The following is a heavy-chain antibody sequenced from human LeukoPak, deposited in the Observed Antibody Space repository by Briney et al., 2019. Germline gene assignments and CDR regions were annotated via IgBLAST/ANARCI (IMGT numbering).Heavy chain of an antibody. CDR2: ISSSSSYI. V-gene: IGHV3-21*01. CDR3: ARDTTTWRVLDAFDI. CDR1: GFTFISYS. J-gene: IGHJ3*02. Sequence: PGGSLRLSCAASGFTFISYSMNWVRQAPGKGLEWVSSISSSSSYIYYADSVEGRFTISRDNAKNSLYLQMNGLRAEDTAVYYCARDTTTWRVLDAFDIWGQGTMVTVSS. D-gene: IGHD2-8*02.